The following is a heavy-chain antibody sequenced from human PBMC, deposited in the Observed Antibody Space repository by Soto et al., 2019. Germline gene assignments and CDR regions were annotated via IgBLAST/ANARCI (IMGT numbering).Heavy chain of an antibody. J-gene: IGHJ3*02. CDR2: ISRSGGTI. Sequence: QVQLVESGGGLVKPGGSLRLSCAASGFTFSDYYMSWIRQAPGRGLEWVSYISRSGGTIYYADSVKGRFTISRDNAKNSLYLQMNSLGVEDTAAYYCAGLRGADVFDIWGQGTMVTVSS. CDR3: AGLRGADVFDI. D-gene: IGHD4-17*01. V-gene: IGHV3-11*01. CDR1: GFTFSDYY.